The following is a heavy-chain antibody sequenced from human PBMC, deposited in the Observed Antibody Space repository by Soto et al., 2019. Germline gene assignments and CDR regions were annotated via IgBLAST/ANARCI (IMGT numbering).Heavy chain of an antibody. CDR3: ASRGYSGYDYDYYYMDV. Sequence: ASVKLSCKVFGYTLTELSMHWVRQAPGKGLEWMGVIDPEDGDTSYAQKFQGRVTMTEDTSTNTVYMELSSLRSEDTAVYYCASRGYSGYDYDYYYMDVWGKGTTATVSS. CDR2: IDPEDGDT. CDR1: GYTLTELS. V-gene: IGHV1-24*01. J-gene: IGHJ6*03. D-gene: IGHD5-12*01.